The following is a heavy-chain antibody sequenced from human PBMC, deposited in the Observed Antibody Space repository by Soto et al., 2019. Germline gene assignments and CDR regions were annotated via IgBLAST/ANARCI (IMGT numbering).Heavy chain of an antibody. Sequence: KPXETLSLTCAVSGGSIDSGAFSLSWIRQPPGKGLEWIGYVTHSGTAYSIPSLNGRLTLSVDSSQTQFSLKLTSVTAADSAFYYCARIHWAQSSLDHWGRGILVTVSS. CDR2: VTHSGTA. J-gene: IGHJ4*02. V-gene: IGHV4-30-2*01. CDR3: ARIHWAQSSLDH. D-gene: IGHD6-19*01. CDR1: GGSIDSGAFS.